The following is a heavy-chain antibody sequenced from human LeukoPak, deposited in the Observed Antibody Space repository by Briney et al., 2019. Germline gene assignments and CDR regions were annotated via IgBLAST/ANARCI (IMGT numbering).Heavy chain of an antibody. V-gene: IGHV3-23*01. CDR1: GFTFSSYA. D-gene: IGHD6-13*01. J-gene: IGHJ4*02. Sequence: GGSLRLSCVASGFTFSSYAMTWVRQAPGKGLEWISTISDTAGSTYYADSVKGRFTVSRDISKDTLYLQMNSLRAEDTAVYYCAKISSTWIFDHWGQGTLVTVSS. CDR3: AKISSTWIFDH. CDR2: ISDTAGST.